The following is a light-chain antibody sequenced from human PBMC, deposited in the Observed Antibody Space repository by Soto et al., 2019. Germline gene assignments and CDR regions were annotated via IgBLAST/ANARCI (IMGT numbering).Light chain of an antibody. V-gene: IGKV3-20*01. CDR1: QSVSRSY. J-gene: IGKJ3*01. CDR2: GAS. CDR3: QQYGGSPLFT. Sequence: EIVLTQSPGTLSLSPGERATLSCRASQSVSRSYLAWYQQKPGQAPRLLIYGASSRATGIPDRFSGSGSGTDFTLTISRLEPEDFAVYSCQQYGGSPLFTFGPGTRVDFK.